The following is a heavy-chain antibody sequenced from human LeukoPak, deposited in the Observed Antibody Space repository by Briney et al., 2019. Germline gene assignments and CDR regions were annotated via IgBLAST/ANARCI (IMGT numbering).Heavy chain of an antibody. CDR2: IYYSGST. D-gene: IGHD3-22*01. CDR1: GASITRGGHY. V-gene: IGHV4-61*08. CDR3: ARGGYYDKEAFDI. Sequence: SQTLSLTCTVSGASITRGGHYWTWIRQPPGKGLEWIGYIYYSGSTNYNPSLKSRVTISVDTSKNQFSLKLSPVTAADTAVYYCARGGYYDKEAFDIWGQGTMVTVSS. J-gene: IGHJ3*02.